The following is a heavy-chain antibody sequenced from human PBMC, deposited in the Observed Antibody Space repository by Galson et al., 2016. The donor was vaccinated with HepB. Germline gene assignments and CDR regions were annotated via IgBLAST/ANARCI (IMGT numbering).Heavy chain of an antibody. D-gene: IGHD3-10*01. CDR3: ARIMHYYGSGSRTEFEL. J-gene: IGHJ4*02. CDR1: GFTFSSYG. CDR2: ISRSDGSA. V-gene: IGHV3-23*01. Sequence: SLRLSCAASGFTFSSYGMAWVRQAPGKGLEWVSSISRSDGSAYYAASVKGRFTISRDNSKYTLYLQMNSLRVEDTAVYYCARIMHYYGSGSRTEFELWGQGTQVSVSS.